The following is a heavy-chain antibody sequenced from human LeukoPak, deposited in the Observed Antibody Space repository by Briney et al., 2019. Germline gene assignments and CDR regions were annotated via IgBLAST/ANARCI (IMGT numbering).Heavy chain of an antibody. CDR2: ISGSGGST. D-gene: IGHD6-13*01. Sequence: PGGSLRLSCAASGFTFSSYAMSWVRQAPGKGLEWVSAISGSGGSTYYADSVKGRFTISRDNSRNTLYLQMNSLRAEDTAVYYCAKGGYSSSWPFDYWGQGTLVTVSS. J-gene: IGHJ4*02. CDR3: AKGGYSSSWPFDY. CDR1: GFTFSSYA. V-gene: IGHV3-23*01.